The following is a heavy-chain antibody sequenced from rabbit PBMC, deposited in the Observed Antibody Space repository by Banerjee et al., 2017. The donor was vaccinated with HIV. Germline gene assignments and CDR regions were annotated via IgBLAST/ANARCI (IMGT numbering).Heavy chain of an antibody. CDR2: IDSGSSGFT. J-gene: IGHJ6*01. CDR1: GVSFNDKDV. D-gene: IGHD8-1*01. V-gene: IGHV1S45*01. Sequence: QEQLEESGGGLVKPEGSLTLTCKASGVSFNDKDVMCWVRQAPGKGLEWIVCIDSGSSGFTYFASWAKGRFTISKTSSTTVTLQMTSLTAADTATYFCARDTASSFSSYGMDLWGQGTLVTVS. CDR3: ARDTASSFSSYGMDL.